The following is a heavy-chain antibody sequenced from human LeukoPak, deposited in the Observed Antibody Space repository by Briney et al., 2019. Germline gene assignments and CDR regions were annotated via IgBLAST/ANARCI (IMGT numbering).Heavy chain of an antibody. CDR2: IYTSGST. J-gene: IGHJ6*03. CDR1: GGSISSGSYY. CDR3: ARRGYYYYMDV. V-gene: IGHV4-61*02. Sequence: SETLSLTCTVSGGSISSGSYYWSWIRQPAGKGLEWIGRIYTSGSTNYNPSLKSRVTISVDTSKNQFSLKLSSVTAADTAVYYCARRGYYYYMDVWGKGTTVTISS.